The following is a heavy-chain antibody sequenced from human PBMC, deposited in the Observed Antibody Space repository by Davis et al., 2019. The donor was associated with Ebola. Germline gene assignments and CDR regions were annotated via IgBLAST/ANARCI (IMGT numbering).Heavy chain of an antibody. CDR1: GGSFSGYY. J-gene: IGHJ6*02. CDR3: ARTLHTGTPTGDGMDV. V-gene: IGHV4-34*01. CDR2: INHSGST. Sequence: MPSETLSLTCAVYGGSFSGYYWSWIRQPPGKGLEWIGEINHSGSTTYNPPLKSRLTISMDTSKNQVSLRLTSVTAADTAVYYCARTLHTGTPTGDGMDVWGQGTTVTVSS. D-gene: IGHD1-7*01.